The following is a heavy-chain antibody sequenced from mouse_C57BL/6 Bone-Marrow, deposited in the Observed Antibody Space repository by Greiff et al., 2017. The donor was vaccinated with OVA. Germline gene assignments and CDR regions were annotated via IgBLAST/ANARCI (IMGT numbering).Heavy chain of an antibody. Sequence: VKLQESGGGLVQPGGSLSLSCAASGFTFTDYYMSWVRQPPGKALEWLGFIRNKANGYTTEYSASVKGRFTISRDNSQSILYLQMNALRAEDSATYYCARYWATTVNYFDDWGQGTTLTVSS. CDR2: IRNKANGYTT. V-gene: IGHV7-3*01. D-gene: IGHD1-1*01. J-gene: IGHJ2*01. CDR3: ARYWATTVNYFDD. CDR1: GFTFTDYY.